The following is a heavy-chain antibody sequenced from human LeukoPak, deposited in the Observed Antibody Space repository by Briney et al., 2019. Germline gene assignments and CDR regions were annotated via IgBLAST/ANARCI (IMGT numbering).Heavy chain of an antibody. CDR3: ARGGLETAVKYFFDY. D-gene: IGHD1-1*01. CDR1: GFTFSSYA. CDR2: ISGSGGST. J-gene: IGHJ4*02. V-gene: IGHV3-23*01. Sequence: GGSLRLSCAASGFTFSSYAMSWVRQAPGKGLEWVSAISGSGGSTYYADSVKGRFTISRDNSKNTLYLQINTLRVEDTAVYYCARGGLETAVKYFFDYWGQGTLITVSS.